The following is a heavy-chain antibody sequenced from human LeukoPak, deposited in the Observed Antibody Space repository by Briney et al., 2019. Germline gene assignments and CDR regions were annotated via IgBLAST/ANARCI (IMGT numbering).Heavy chain of an antibody. CDR3: ARGSGYSAHDAFDI. CDR2: ISSSSTYI. D-gene: IGHD5-12*01. Sequence: PGGSLRLSCAASGFTFSSYSMNWVRQAPGKGLEWVSSISSSSTYIYYADSVKGRFTISRDNAKNSLYLQMDSLRAEDTAVYYCARGSGYSAHDAFDIWGQGTMVTVSS. CDR1: GFTFSSYS. V-gene: IGHV3-21*01. J-gene: IGHJ3*02.